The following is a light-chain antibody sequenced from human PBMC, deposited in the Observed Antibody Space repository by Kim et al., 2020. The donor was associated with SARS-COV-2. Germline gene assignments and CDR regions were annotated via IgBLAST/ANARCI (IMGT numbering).Light chain of an antibody. V-gene: IGLV3-19*01. Sequence: SSELTQDPAVSVALGQTVRITCQGDSSRSYYATWYQQKPGQAPILVIYGKNNRPSGIPDRFSGSSSGNTASLTITGNQAGDEADYYCNTRDSNDNVVFGG. CDR2: GKN. J-gene: IGLJ2*01. CDR3: NTRDSNDNVV. CDR1: SSRSYY.